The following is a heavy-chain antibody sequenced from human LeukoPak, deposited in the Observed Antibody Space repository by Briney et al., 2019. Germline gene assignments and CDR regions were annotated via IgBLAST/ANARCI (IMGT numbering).Heavy chain of an antibody. CDR2: ISGSGSGGST. J-gene: IGHJ4*02. CDR3: SKDQRF. D-gene: IGHD3-3*01. V-gene: IGHV3-23*01. CDR1: GFTFSSSA. Sequence: GGSLRLSCAASGFTFSSSAMSWVRQAPGKGLEWVSSISGSGSGGSTYYADSVKGRFTISRDNSKNTLYLQMNSLRAEDTAVYYCSKDQRFWGQGTLITVSS.